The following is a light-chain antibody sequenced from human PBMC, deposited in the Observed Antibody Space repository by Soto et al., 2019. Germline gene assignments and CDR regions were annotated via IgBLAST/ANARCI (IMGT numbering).Light chain of an antibody. CDR1: QDISNY. J-gene: IGKJ4*01. CDR3: QQYDNLPLT. CDR2: DAS. Sequence: DIQMTQSPSSLSAAVGDRGTITCQARQDISNYLNWYQQKPGKAPKLLIYDASNLETGVPSRFSGSGSGTDFTFTISSLQPEDIATYYCQQYDNLPLTFGGGTKVDI. V-gene: IGKV1-33*01.